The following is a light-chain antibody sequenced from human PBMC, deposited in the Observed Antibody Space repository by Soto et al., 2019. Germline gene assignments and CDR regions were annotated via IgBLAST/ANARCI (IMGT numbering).Light chain of an antibody. CDR1: QSISSY. CDR2: AAS. J-gene: IGKJ2*01. Sequence: DIQMTQSPSSLSASVGDRVTITCRASQSISSYLNWYQKKPGKAPKLLIYAASSLQSGVPSRFSGSGSGTDFTLTISSLQPEDCATYYCQQSYSTPYTFGQGTKLEIK. CDR3: QQSYSTPYT. V-gene: IGKV1-39*01.